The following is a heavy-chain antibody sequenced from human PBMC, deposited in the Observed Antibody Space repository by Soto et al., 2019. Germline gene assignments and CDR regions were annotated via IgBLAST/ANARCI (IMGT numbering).Heavy chain of an antibody. CDR3: AGGSLVVGGSRAYYGMAV. J-gene: IGHJ6*04. Sequence: QVHLLLQSGAAVKKPGSSVKVSCKASGGTPSNSAISWVRQAPGQGLEWMGGIIPVFGLVKYAQNFQGRVTDTADESTNTAYMELSRMRPEDTAVSYCAGGSLVVGGSRAYYGMAVWGKGTTVTVSS. CDR1: GGTPSNSA. V-gene: IGHV1-69*01. D-gene: IGHD3-22*01. CDR2: IIPVFGLV.